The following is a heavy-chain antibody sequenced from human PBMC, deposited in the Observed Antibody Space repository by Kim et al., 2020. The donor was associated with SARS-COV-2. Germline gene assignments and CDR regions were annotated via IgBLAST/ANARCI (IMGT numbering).Heavy chain of an antibody. CDR3: ARDHLDGYNI. D-gene: IGHD5-12*01. J-gene: IGHJ4*02. V-gene: IGHV3-53*01. CDR1: GSSVNRFY. Sequence: GGSLRLSCAASGSSVNRFYMTWVRQAPGKGLEWVSVIYYDGNTDYADSVRGRFTISRDSSKNTLYLQMNSLTAEDTGVYYCARDHLDGYNIWGQGTLVTVSS. CDR2: IYYDGNT.